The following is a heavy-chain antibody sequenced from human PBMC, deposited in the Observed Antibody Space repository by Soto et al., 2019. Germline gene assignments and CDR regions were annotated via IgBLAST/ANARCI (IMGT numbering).Heavy chain of an antibody. Sequence: EVQLVESGGGLVKPGGSLRLSCAASGFPFSSYNMNWVRQAPGKGLEWVSSISSSSDYIYYADSVKGRFTISRDNGKNSLYPQIIRLRAEDTEVYDCARCGTGVKDGNNYIPNYWGQGTLVTVSS. D-gene: IGHD1-1*01. CDR1: GFPFSSYN. V-gene: IGHV3-21*02. J-gene: IGHJ4*02. CDR3: ARCGTGVKDGNNYIPNY. CDR2: ISSSSDYI.